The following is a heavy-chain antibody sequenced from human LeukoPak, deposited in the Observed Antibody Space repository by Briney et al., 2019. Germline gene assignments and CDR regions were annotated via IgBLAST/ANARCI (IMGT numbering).Heavy chain of an antibody. V-gene: IGHV3-9*01. CDR2: ISWNSDNI. J-gene: IGHJ4*02. Sequence: GGSLRLSCAASGFTFSSYAMSWVRQAPGKGLEWVSSISWNSDNIGYVDSVKGRFTISRDNAKNSLFLQMNSLRSEDTALYYCAKDRGRGWNSDYFDYWGQGTLVTVSS. CDR3: AKDRGRGWNSDYFDY. CDR1: GFTFSSYA. D-gene: IGHD1-7*01.